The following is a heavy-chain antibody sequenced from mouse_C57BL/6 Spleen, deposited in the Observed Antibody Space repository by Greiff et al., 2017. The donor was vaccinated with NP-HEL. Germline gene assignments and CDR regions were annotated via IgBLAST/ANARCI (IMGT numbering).Heavy chain of an antibody. D-gene: IGHD1-1*01. CDR2: INPNNGGT. CDR1: GYTFTDYY. V-gene: IGHV1-26*01. J-gene: IGHJ1*03. CDR3: ARRITTVVTHFEV. Sequence: EVQLQQSGPELVKPGASVKISCKASGYTFTDYYMNWVKQSHGKSLEWIGDINPNNGGTSYNQKFKGKATLTVDKSSSTAYMELRSLTSEDSAVYYCARRITTVVTHFEVWGTGTTVTVSS.